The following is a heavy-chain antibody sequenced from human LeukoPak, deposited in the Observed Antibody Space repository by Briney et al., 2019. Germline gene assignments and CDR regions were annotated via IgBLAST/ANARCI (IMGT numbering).Heavy chain of an antibody. J-gene: IGHJ4*02. CDR3: ARGGTIFGVVTTPFDY. D-gene: IGHD3-3*01. Sequence: GASVKVSCKASGGTFSSYAISWVRQAPGQGLEWMGGIIPIFGTANYAQKFQGRVTITTDESTSTAYMELSNLRSEDTTVYYCARGGTIFGVVTTPFDYWGQGTLVTVSS. V-gene: IGHV1-69*05. CDR2: IIPIFGTA. CDR1: GGTFSSYA.